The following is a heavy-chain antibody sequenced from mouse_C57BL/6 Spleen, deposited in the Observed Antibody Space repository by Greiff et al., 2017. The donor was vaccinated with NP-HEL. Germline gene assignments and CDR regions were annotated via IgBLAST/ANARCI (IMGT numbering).Heavy chain of an antibody. CDR3: ASSYYGSSWDAMDY. J-gene: IGHJ4*01. V-gene: IGHV1-59*01. D-gene: IGHD1-1*01. Sequence: QVQLQQPGAELVRPGPSVKLSCKASGYTFTSYWMHWVKQRPGQGLEWIGVIDPSDSYTNYNQKFKGKATLTVDTSSSTAYMQLSSLTSEDSAVYYCASSYYGSSWDAMDYGGQGTSVTVSS. CDR1: GYTFTSYW. CDR2: IDPSDSYT.